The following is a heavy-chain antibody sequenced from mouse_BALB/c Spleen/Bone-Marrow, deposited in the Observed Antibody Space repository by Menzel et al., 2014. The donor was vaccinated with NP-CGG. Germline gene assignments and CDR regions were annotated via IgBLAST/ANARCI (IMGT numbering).Heavy chain of an antibody. CDR1: GYTFTDFV. J-gene: IGHJ1*01. V-gene: IGHV1-77*01. CDR2: IYPGNDGS. D-gene: IGHD4-1*01. CDR3: AGEGTGTGWYFDV. Sequence: VMLVESGPELVKPGTSVKMSCKASGYTFTDFVISWVKQKTGQGLEWIGEIYPGNDGSYYNERFKGKATLTADKSSNTAYMQLSSLTSEDSAVYFCAGEGTGTGWYFDVWGAGTTVTVSS.